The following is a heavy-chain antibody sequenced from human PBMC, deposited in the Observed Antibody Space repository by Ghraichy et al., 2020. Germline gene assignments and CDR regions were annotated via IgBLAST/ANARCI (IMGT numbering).Heavy chain of an antibody. Sequence: ASVKVPCKASGYTFTSYGISWVRQAPGQGLEWMGRISGNNGNTNYAQKFQGRVTMTTDTSTSTAYMELRSLRSDDTAVYYCARDYSRTTAGNSYWGQGTLVTVSS. CDR2: ISGNNGNT. D-gene: IGHD1-7*01. J-gene: IGHJ4*02. V-gene: IGHV1-18*01. CDR3: ARDYSRTTAGNSY. CDR1: GYTFTSYG.